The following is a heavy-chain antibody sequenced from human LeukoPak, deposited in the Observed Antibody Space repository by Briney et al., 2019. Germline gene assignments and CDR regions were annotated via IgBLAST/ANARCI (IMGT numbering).Heavy chain of an antibody. CDR1: GFTFSSYA. D-gene: IGHD3-16*01. V-gene: IGHV3-23*01. CDR2: ISGSGGST. J-gene: IGHJ4*02. Sequence: GGSLRLSCAASGFTFSSYAMSWVRQAPGKGLEWVSAISGSGGSTNYADSVKGRFTISRDNSKNTLYLQMNSLRAEDTAVYYCAKAGEAFGTGEFDYWGQGTLVTVSS. CDR3: AKAGEAFGTGEFDY.